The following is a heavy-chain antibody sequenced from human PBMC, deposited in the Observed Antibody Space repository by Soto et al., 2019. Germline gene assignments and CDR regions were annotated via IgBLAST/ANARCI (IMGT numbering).Heavy chain of an antibody. D-gene: IGHD6-19*01. CDR1: GGSFSDFY. J-gene: IGHJ4*02. CDR2: INHSGST. V-gene: IGHV4-34*01. Sequence: QVQLQQWGAGLLKPSETLSLTCAVYGGSFSDFYWSWIRQLPGKGLEWIGEINHSGSTNYNPSLKSRVALTVDTYKNQFSLNLRSVTAADTAVYYCGPRVAVAAPRGYWGQGTLVTVSS. CDR3: GPRVAVAAPRGY.